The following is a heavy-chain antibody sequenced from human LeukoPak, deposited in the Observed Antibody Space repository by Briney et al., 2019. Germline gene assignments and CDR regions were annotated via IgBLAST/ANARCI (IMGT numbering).Heavy chain of an antibody. V-gene: IGHV3-21*01. Sequence: GGSLRLSCAASGFTFSSYSMNGVRQAPGKGLEWVSSISSSSSYLYYADSVKGRFTISRDNAKNPLYLQMNSLRAEDTAVYYCARGEADYDFWSGYSHSTYYYMDVWGKGTTVTVSS. CDR1: GFTFSSYS. J-gene: IGHJ6*03. CDR3: ARGEADYDFWSGYSHSTYYYMDV. CDR2: ISSSSSYL. D-gene: IGHD3-3*01.